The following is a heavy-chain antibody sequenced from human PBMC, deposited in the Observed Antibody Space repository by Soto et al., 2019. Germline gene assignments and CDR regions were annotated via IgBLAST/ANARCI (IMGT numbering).Heavy chain of an antibody. CDR3: ASSLGIRDY. V-gene: IGHV1-18*01. Sequence: QVQLVQSGPEVKKPGASVKVSCKASGYTFTSYAITWVRQAPGQGLEWMGWISADDGNTNYAQKLQDRVTMTTDTSTSTAYVELRSLRSDDTAVYYWASSLGIRDYGGQGTQVTVSS. CDR1: GYTFTSYA. J-gene: IGHJ4*02. CDR2: ISADDGNT. D-gene: IGHD7-27*01.